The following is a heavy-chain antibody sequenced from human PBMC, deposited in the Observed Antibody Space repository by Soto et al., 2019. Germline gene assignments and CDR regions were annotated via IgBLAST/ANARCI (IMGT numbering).Heavy chain of an antibody. CDR2: TSGDNGNT. CDR3: ARDSISTIVVVTQYYQYGMNV. Sequence: ASVKVSCKASGYTFTTYGISWVRQAPGQGLEWMGWTSGDNGNTNYAQKFQGRVTMSTDTSTSTAYMELRSLRSDDTAVYYCARDSISTIVVVTQYYQYGMNVWGQGTTVTVSS. V-gene: IGHV1-18*01. J-gene: IGHJ6*02. CDR1: GYTFTTYG. D-gene: IGHD3-22*01.